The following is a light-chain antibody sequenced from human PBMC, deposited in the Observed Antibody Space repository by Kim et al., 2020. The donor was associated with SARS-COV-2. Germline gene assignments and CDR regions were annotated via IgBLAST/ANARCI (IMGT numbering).Light chain of an antibody. J-gene: IGKJ2*01. CDR1: QSIRNY. V-gene: IGKV1-39*01. CDR3: QQSYSDPYT. Sequence: DIQMTQSPSSLSAPVGDRVTITCRASQSIRNYLNWYQQIPGKAPKLLIFAASTLQSGVPSRFSGSGSGTDFTLTISGLQPDDFTTYYCQQSYSDPYTFGRGTKLEIK. CDR2: AAS.